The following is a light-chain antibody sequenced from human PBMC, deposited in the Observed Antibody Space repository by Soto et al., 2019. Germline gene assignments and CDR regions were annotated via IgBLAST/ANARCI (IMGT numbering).Light chain of an antibody. V-gene: IGKV3-20*01. Sequence: IVLTQSPGTLSLSPGERATLSCRASKSDSSSYLAWYQQKPGQAPRLLIYGTSSRATGIPDRFSGSGSGTDFTLTITRLEPEDFAVYYCQQYDSSPRTFGLGTKVEIK. CDR2: GTS. J-gene: IGKJ1*01. CDR1: KSDSSSY. CDR3: QQYDSSPRT.